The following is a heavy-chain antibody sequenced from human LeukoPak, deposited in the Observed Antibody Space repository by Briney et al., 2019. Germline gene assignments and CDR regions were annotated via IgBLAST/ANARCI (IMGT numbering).Heavy chain of an antibody. J-gene: IGHJ4*02. D-gene: IGHD2-15*01. CDR3: ARGYCSGGSCYSFDY. V-gene: IGHV4-59*01. CDR1: GGSISSYY. CDR2: IYYSGST. Sequence: AETLSLPCTVSGGSISSYYWSWIRQPPGKGLEWIGYIYYSGSTNYNPSLKSRVTISVDTSKNQFSLKLSSVTAADTAVYYCARGYCSGGSCYSFDYWGQGTLVTVSS.